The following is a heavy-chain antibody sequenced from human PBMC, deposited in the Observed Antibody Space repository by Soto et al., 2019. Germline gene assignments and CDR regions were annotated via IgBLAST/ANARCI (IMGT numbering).Heavy chain of an antibody. CDR1: GFTFSSYA. CDR2: ISYDGSNK. Sequence: QVQLVESGGGVVQPGRSLRLSCAASGFTFSSYAMHWVRQAPGKGLEWVAGISYDGSNKYYADSVKGRVTISRDNSKNTLYLQMNSLRAEDTAVYYCARSLSTIFGVVITKTYGMDVWGQGTTVTVSS. D-gene: IGHD3-3*01. CDR3: ARSLSTIFGVVITKTYGMDV. V-gene: IGHV3-30-3*01. J-gene: IGHJ6*02.